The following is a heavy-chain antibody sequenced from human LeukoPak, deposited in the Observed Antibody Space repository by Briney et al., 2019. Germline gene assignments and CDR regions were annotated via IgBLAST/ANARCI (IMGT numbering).Heavy chain of an antibody. V-gene: IGHV4-59*08. D-gene: IGHD6-19*01. Sequence: SETLSLTCTVSGGSISSYYWSWTRQPPGKGLEWIGYIYYSGSTNYNPSLKSRVTISVDTSKNQFSLKLSSVTAADTAVYYCAGSGWRKSIDYWGQGTLVTVSS. CDR3: AGSGWRKSIDY. CDR1: GGSISSYY. CDR2: IYYSGST. J-gene: IGHJ4*02.